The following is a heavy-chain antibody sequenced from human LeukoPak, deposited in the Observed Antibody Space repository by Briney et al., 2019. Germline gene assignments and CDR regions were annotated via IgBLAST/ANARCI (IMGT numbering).Heavy chain of an antibody. CDR1: GFTFSSYA. J-gene: IGHJ4*02. CDR3: AKGWRMTGYPD. Sequence: GGSLRLSCAASGFTFSSYAMSWVRQAPGQGLEWVSGIRDSGGSTYYAGSVKGRFIISRDNSKNTLYLQMNSLRAEDTAVYYCAKGWRMTGYPDWGQGSLVTVSS. D-gene: IGHD3-9*01. V-gene: IGHV3-23*01. CDR2: IRDSGGST.